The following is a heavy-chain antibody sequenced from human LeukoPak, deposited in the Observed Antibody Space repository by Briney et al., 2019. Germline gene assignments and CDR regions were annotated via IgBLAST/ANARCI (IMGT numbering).Heavy chain of an antibody. Sequence: GGSLRLSCAASGFTFSSYWMSWARQAPGKGLEWVANIKQDGSEKYYVDSVKGRFTISRDNAKNSLYLQMNSLRAEDTAVYYCARVRWGYAGFFDYWGQGTLVTVSS. D-gene: IGHD2-15*01. CDR2: IKQDGSEK. V-gene: IGHV3-7*01. CDR1: GFTFSSYW. J-gene: IGHJ4*02. CDR3: ARVRWGYAGFFDY.